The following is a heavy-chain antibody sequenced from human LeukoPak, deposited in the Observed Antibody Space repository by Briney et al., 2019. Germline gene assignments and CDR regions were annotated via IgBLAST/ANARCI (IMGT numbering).Heavy chain of an antibody. J-gene: IGHJ4*02. CDR3: ARDRDYSNTERGFDY. V-gene: IGHV1-2*02. Sequence: ASVKVSCKTSGYTFTDYYIHWVRQAPGQGLEWMGWINPNSGETNSAQKFQGRATMTGDTSISTAYMELRRVTSDDTAVYYCARDRDYSNTERGFDYWGQGTLVTVFS. CDR2: INPNSGET. D-gene: IGHD4-11*01. CDR1: GYTFTDYY.